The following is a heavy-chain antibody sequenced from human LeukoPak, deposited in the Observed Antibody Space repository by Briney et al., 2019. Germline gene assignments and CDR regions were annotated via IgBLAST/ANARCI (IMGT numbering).Heavy chain of an antibody. CDR2: ISAYNGNT. J-gene: IGHJ3*02. CDR3: AREPRFTMIVAGTNAFDI. Sequence: ASVKVSCKASGYTFTSYGISWVRQAPGQGLEWMGWISAYNGNTNYAQKLQGRVTMTTDTSTSTAYMELRILTSDDTAVYYCAREPRFTMIVAGTNAFDIWGQGTMVTVSS. CDR1: GYTFTSYG. D-gene: IGHD3-22*01. V-gene: IGHV1-18*01.